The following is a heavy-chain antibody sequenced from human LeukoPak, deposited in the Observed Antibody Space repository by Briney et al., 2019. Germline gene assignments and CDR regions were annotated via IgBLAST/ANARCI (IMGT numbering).Heavy chain of an antibody. CDR1: GYSISSGYY. J-gene: IGHJ4*02. V-gene: IGHV4-31*03. CDR3: ARTGIVVVPAAQTSYFDY. Sequence: SETLSLTCTVSGYSISSGYYWSWIRQHPGKGLEWIGYIYYSGSTYYNPSLKSRVTISVDTSKNQFSLKLSSVTAADTAVYYCARTGIVVVPAAQTSYFDYWGQGTLVTVSS. D-gene: IGHD2-2*01. CDR2: IYYSGST.